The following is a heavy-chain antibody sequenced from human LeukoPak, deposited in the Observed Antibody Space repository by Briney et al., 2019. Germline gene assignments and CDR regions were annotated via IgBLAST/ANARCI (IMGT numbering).Heavy chain of an antibody. CDR3: ARDDYRGVTNFDP. Sequence: SETLSLTCTVSGGSISPYFWSWMRQTPGKGLEWIGYISYIGSTNYNPALKSRVPISVDTSKNQFSLQLTSVTAADTAVYYCARDDYRGVTNFDPWGQGTLVTVSS. CDR1: GGSISPYF. V-gene: IGHV4-59*01. CDR2: ISYIGST. D-gene: IGHD3-10*01. J-gene: IGHJ5*02.